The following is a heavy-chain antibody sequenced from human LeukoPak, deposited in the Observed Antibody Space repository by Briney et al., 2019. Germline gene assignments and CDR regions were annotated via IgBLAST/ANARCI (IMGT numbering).Heavy chain of an antibody. V-gene: IGHV3-33*01. CDR3: ARDSDPPIAAAGADRAYGMDV. CDR2: IWYDGSNK. Sequence: GGSLRLSCAASGFTLSSYGMHWVHQAPGKGLEWVAVIWYDGSNKYYADSVKGRFTISRDNSKNTLYLQMNSLRAEDTAVYYCARDSDPPIAAAGADRAYGMDVWGQGTTVTVSS. J-gene: IGHJ6*02. CDR1: GFTLSSYG. D-gene: IGHD6-13*01.